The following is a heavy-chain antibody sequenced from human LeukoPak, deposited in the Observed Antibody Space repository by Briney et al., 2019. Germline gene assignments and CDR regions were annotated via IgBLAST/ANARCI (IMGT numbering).Heavy chain of an antibody. CDR3: ARVRTSIYYTPTHGNGYYFDY. D-gene: IGHD3-3*01. J-gene: IGHJ4*02. CDR1: GGSISSGSYY. Sequence: SETLSLTCTVSGGSISSGSYYWSWIRQPAGKGLEWIGRIYTSGSTNYNPSLKSRVTISVDTSKNQFSLKLSSVTAADTAVYYCARVRTSIYYTPTHGNGYYFDYWGQGTLVTVSS. CDR2: IYTSGST. V-gene: IGHV4-61*02.